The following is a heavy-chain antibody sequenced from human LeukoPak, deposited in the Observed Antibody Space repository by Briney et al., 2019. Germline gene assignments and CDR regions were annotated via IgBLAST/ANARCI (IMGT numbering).Heavy chain of an antibody. CDR2: VYYSGST. CDR3: ARGRMVRGVIITV. Sequence: SETLSLTCTVSDGSISSYYWSWIRQPPGKGLEWIGYVYYSGSTNYDPSLKSRVTISVDTSKNQFSLKLSSVTAADTAVYYCARGRMVRGVIITVWGQGTLVTVSS. J-gene: IGHJ4*02. CDR1: DGSISSYY. D-gene: IGHD3-10*01. V-gene: IGHV4-59*01.